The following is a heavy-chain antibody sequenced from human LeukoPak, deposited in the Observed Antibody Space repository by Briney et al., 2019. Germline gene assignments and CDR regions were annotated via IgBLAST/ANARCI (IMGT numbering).Heavy chain of an antibody. CDR1: GFTFNKYG. CDR2: ISGSGGST. Sequence: GGSLRLSCAASGFTFNKYGMSWVRQAPGKGLEWVSSISGSGGSTYYADSVKGRFTISRDNSKNTLYLQMSSLRDEDTAVYYCAKNNDYGGSYWYFDLWGRGTLVTVSS. J-gene: IGHJ2*01. CDR3: AKNNDYGGSYWYFDL. V-gene: IGHV3-23*01. D-gene: IGHD4-23*01.